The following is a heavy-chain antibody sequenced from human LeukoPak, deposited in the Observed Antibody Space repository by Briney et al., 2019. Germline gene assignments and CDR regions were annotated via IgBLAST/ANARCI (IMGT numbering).Heavy chain of an antibody. CDR3: AKDPGLDAFDI. CDR1: GFSFRAYW. Sequence: GGSLRLSCAASGFSFRAYWMHWVRQDPGKGLVGVSRINSDGSSTTYADSVKGRFTISRDNAKNTLYLQMNSLRAEDTAVYFCAKDPGLDAFDIWGQGTMVTVSS. CDR2: INSDGSST. D-gene: IGHD3-22*01. V-gene: IGHV3-74*01. J-gene: IGHJ3*02.